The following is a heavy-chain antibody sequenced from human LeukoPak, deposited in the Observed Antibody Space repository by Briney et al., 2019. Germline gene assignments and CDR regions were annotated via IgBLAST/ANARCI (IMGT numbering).Heavy chain of an antibody. J-gene: IGHJ4*02. CDR1: GYTFTSYS. CDR3: ARASYDSRGYYAY. V-gene: IGHV1-2*02. CDR2: ISPNSGGT. Sequence: ASVKVSCKASGYTFTSYSITWVRQAPGQGLEWMGWISPNSGGTNYAQKFQGRVTMTRDTSISTAYMQLSWLRSDDTAVYYCARASYDSRGYYAYWGQGTLVTVSS. D-gene: IGHD3-22*01.